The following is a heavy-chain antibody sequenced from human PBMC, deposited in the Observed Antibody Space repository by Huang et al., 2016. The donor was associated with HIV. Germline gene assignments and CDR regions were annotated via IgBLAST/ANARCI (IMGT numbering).Heavy chain of an antibody. D-gene: IGHD1-26*01. Sequence: QVDLVQSGAEVKKPGASVKVSCKASGYTFTSHYMHGVRQDTGQGLEWMGTINPSGGSTKYAQKFQDRVTMTRDTSTRTVYIELSRLGSEDTAVYYCARSVYSGGHNWFDPWGQGTLVTVSS. V-gene: IGHV1-46*01. CDR3: ARSVYSGGHNWFDP. CDR2: INPSGGST. CDR1: GYTFTSHY. J-gene: IGHJ5*02.